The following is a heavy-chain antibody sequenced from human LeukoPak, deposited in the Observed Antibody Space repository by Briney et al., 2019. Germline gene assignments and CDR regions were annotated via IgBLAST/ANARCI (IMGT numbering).Heavy chain of an antibody. D-gene: IGHD6-13*01. CDR3: ARHERSSSWFGGGVDY. CDR2: IYHSGST. CDR1: GGSISSSNW. Sequence: SETLSLTCAVSGGSISSSNWWSWVRQPPGKGLEWIGEIYHSGSTNYNPSLKSRVTISVDKSKNQFSLKLSSVTAADTAVYYCARHERSSSWFGGGVDYWGQGTLVTVSS. J-gene: IGHJ4*02. V-gene: IGHV4-4*02.